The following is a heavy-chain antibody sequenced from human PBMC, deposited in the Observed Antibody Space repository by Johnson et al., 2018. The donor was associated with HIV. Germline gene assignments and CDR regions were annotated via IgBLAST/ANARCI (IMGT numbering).Heavy chain of an antibody. D-gene: IGHD3-16*02. Sequence: VHLVESGGGVVRPGGSLRLSCAASGFTFDDYGMSWVRQAPGKGLEWVSGINWNGGSTGYADSVKGRFTISRDNSKNTLYLQMNSLRAEDTAVYFCARGPIADDAFDIWGQGTMVTVSS. CDR2: INWNGGST. J-gene: IGHJ3*02. CDR3: ARGPIADDAFDI. CDR1: GFTFDDYG. V-gene: IGHV3-20*04.